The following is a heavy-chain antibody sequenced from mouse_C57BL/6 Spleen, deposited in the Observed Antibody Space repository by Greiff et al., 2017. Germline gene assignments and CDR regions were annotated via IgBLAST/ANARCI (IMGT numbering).Heavy chain of an antibody. CDR2: IHPNSGST. CDR3: ATRRGVFDY. D-gene: IGHD2-12*01. V-gene: IGHV1-64*01. J-gene: IGHJ2*01. Sequence: QVQLQQPGAELVKPGASVKLSCKASGYTFTSYWLHWVKQRPGQGLEWIGMIHPNSGSTNYDEKFKSKATLTVDKSSSTAYMQLSSLTSEDSAVYYCATRRGVFDYWGQGTTLTVSS. CDR1: GYTFTSYW.